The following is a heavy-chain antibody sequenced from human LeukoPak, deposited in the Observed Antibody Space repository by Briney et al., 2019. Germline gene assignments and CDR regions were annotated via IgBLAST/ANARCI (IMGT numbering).Heavy chain of an antibody. V-gene: IGHV3-33*01. J-gene: IGHJ4*02. CDR2: IWYDGSNK. Sequence: GRSLRLSCAASGFTFSSYGMHWVRQAPGKGLEWVAVIWYDGSNKYYADSVKGRFTISRDNSKNTLYLQMNSLRAEDTAVYYCARDPAKFWSGHDYWGQGTLVTVSS. D-gene: IGHD3-3*01. CDR3: ARDPAKFWSGHDY. CDR1: GFTFSSYG.